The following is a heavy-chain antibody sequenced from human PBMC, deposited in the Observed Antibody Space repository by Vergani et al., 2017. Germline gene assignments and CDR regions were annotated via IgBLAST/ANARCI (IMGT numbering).Heavy chain of an antibody. J-gene: IGHJ4*02. D-gene: IGHD6-6*01. CDR3: ARAPGQYSSSPIFDY. CDR2: ISSSGSTI. V-gene: IGHV3-48*03. Sequence: EVQLLESGGGLVQPGGSLRLSCAASGFTFSSYEMNWVRQAPGKGLEWVSYISSSGSTIYYADSVKGRFTISRDNAKNSLYLQMNSLRAEDTAVYYCARAPGQYSSSPIFDYWGQGTLVTVSS. CDR1: GFTFSSYE.